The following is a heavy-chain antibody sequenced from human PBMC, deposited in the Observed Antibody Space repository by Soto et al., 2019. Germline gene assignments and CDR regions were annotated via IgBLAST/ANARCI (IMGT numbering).Heavy chain of an antibody. CDR2: ISYSGKS. D-gene: IGHD3-22*01. CDR1: GVSIRSNNYY. J-gene: IGHJ3*01. V-gene: IGHV4-30-4*01. Sequence: SETLSLTCTVSGVSIRSNNYYWNWIRQPPGKGLEWLGYISYSGKSYQSPSLKTRLDISEDMSKNQSSLRLSSVTDADTAMYCCASFYESRDYYSAFPLWGPWEMVTDS. CDR3: ASFYESRDYYSAFPL.